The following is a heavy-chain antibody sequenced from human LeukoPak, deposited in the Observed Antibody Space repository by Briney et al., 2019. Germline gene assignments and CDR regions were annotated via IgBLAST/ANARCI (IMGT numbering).Heavy chain of an antibody. D-gene: IGHD6-6*01. CDR3: DPHDSASQF. V-gene: IGHV3-30*04. J-gene: IGHJ4*02. CDR1: GFTFSIYA. Sequence: PGRSLRLSCAASGFTFSIYAMNWVRQAPGKGLEWVAFISSDGRIQYYAYSVKGRFTPSRDNSKNTLFLQMNGLRDEDTAVYYCDPHDSASQFWGQGTLVTVSS. CDR2: ISSDGRIQ.